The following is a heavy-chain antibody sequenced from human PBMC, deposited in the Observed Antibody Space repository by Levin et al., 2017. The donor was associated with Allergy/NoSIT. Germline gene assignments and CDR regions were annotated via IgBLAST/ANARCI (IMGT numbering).Heavy chain of an antibody. CDR1: GFTFSSSN. V-gene: IGHV3-48*02. CDR3: ARDGGVRNYYYYGMDV. Sequence: ETLSLTCAASGFTFSSSNMNWVRQAPGKGLDWVSYISGSSSTIYYADSVKGRFTISRDNAKNSLYLQMNSLRDEDTAVYYCARDGGVRNYYYYGMDVWGQGTTVTVSS. D-gene: IGHD1-14*01. J-gene: IGHJ6*02. CDR2: ISGSSSTI.